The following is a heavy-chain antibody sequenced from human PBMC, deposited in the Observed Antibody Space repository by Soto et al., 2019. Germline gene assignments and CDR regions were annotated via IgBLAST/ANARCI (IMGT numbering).Heavy chain of an antibody. Sequence: EVQLLESGGGLVQPGGSLRLSCAASGFTFITYGMTCVRQAPGKGLEWVSGTSASGGNTYYADSVKGRFTISRDNSKNTLYLQMNSLRAEDTAVYYCAKEVGVRGVSIFDYWGQGTLVTVSS. V-gene: IGHV3-23*01. J-gene: IGHJ4*02. CDR2: TSASGGNT. CDR3: AKEVGVRGVSIFDY. CDR1: GFTFITYG. D-gene: IGHD3-10*01.